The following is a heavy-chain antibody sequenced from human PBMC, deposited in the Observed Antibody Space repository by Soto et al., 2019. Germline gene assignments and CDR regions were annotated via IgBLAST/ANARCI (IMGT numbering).Heavy chain of an antibody. D-gene: IGHD2-2*01. CDR2: ISAYNGNT. Sequence: ASVKVSCKASGYTFTSYGISWVRQAPGQGLEWMGWISAYNGNTNYSQKFQGRVTITRDTSASTAYMELSSLRSEDTAVYYCARDLDIVVAPAAMRNYYYYYYMDVWGKGTTFTVSS. V-gene: IGHV1-18*01. J-gene: IGHJ6*03. CDR3: ARDLDIVVAPAAMRNYYYYYYMDV. CDR1: GYTFTSYG.